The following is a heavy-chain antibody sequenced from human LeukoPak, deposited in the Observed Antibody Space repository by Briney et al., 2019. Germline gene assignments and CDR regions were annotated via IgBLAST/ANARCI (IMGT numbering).Heavy chain of an antibody. CDR2: INPNSGGT. Sequence: ASVKVSCKASGYTFTSYGISWVRQAPGQGLEWMGWINPNSGGTNYAQKFQGRVTMTRDTSISTAYMELSRLRSDDTAVYYCANATFDSRGQGTLVTVPS. V-gene: IGHV1-2*02. CDR3: ANATFDS. J-gene: IGHJ4*02. CDR1: GYTFTSYG.